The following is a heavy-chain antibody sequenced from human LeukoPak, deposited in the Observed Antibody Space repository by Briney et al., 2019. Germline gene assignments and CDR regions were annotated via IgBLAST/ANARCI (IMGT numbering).Heavy chain of an antibody. CDR2: IYPGDSDI. Sequence: GESLKISCKGSGYSFSGFWIAWVRKRPGKGLEWMGTIYPGDSDIRYSPSFQGQVSMSADKSISTAYLQWSSLKASDTATYYCAKSIVGATGAYRHWGQGTRVTVSS. CDR3: AKSIVGATGAYRH. D-gene: IGHD1-26*01. J-gene: IGHJ4*02. CDR1: GYSFSGFW. V-gene: IGHV5-51*01.